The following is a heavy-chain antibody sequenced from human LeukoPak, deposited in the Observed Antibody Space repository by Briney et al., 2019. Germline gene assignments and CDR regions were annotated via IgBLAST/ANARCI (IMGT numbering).Heavy chain of an antibody. Sequence: GGSLRLSCVASGFSLTNYVMHWVRQAPGKGLEWVAVLSYDANSRYYADSVKGRFTISRDNSKNTLYLQMNSLRPEDTALYYCAKVGSDIITNSWGQGTLVTVSS. V-gene: IGHV3-30*18. CDR1: GFSLTNYV. D-gene: IGHD1-26*01. J-gene: IGHJ4*02. CDR3: AKVGSDIITNS. CDR2: LSYDANSR.